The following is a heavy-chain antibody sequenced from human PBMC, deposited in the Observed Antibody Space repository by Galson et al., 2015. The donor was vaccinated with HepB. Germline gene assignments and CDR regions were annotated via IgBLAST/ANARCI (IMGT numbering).Heavy chain of an antibody. CDR2: ISPYNGNT. CDR3: ARDRLGGNSGVDY. D-gene: IGHD4-23*01. Sequence: SVKVSCKASGGTFSSYAISWVRQAPGQGLEWMGWISPYNGNTNYAQKFQGRVSMTTDTSTSTAYMELRSLRSDDTAMFYCARDRLGGNSGVDYWGQGTLVTVSS. CDR1: GGTFSSYA. V-gene: IGHV1-18*01. J-gene: IGHJ4*02.